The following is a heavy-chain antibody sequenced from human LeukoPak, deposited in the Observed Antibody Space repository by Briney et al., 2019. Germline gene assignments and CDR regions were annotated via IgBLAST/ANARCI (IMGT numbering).Heavy chain of an antibody. CDR3: ARDLGQQLVRLDY. V-gene: IGHV3-23*01. J-gene: IGHJ4*02. CDR2: ISEGGANT. Sequence: GGSLRLSCAASGFTFSTYAMTWVRQAPGQGLEWVSGISEGGANTYYADSVKGRFTISRDNSKNTLYLQMNSLRAEDTAVYYCARDLGQQLVRLDYWGQGTLVTVSS. D-gene: IGHD6-13*01. CDR1: GFTFSTYA.